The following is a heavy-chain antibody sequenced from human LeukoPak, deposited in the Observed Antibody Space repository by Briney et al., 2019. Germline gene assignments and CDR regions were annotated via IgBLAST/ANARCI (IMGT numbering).Heavy chain of an antibody. CDR2: ISSSSNNI. CDR3: ARAAGWFDP. Sequence: PGGSLRLSCAASGFSFSSFWLSWIRQAPGKGLEWVSYISSSSNNIHYANSVRGRFTISRDNAKNSVYLQMNSLRAEDTAIYYCARAAGWFDPWGQGTLVTVSS. J-gene: IGHJ5*02. V-gene: IGHV3-48*04. CDR1: GFSFSSFW.